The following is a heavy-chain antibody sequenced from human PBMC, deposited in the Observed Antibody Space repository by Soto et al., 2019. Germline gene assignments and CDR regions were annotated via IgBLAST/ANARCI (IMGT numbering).Heavy chain of an antibody. CDR1: GYTLTELS. V-gene: IGHV1-24*01. CDR2: FDPEDGET. CDR3: ETTPSNCSGGSCYSRLDY. D-gene: IGHD2-15*01. J-gene: IGHJ4*02. Sequence: ASVKVSCKVSGYTLTELSMHWVRQAPGKGLEWMGGFDPEDGETIYAQKFQGRVTMAEDTSTDTAYMELSSLRSEDTAVYYCETTPSNCSGGSCYSRLDYWGQGTLVTV.